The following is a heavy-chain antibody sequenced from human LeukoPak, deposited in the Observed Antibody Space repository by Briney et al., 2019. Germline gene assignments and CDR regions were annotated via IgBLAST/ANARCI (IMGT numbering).Heavy chain of an antibody. Sequence: GGSLRLSCAASGFTFSDHYMDWVRQAPGKGLEWVGRSRDKANSYTTEYAASVEGRFTVSRDDSKKSLYLKMDSLKSEDTAVYYCARVKVESGSYYFDSWGQGTLVTVSS. D-gene: IGHD1-26*01. CDR2: SRDKANSYTT. J-gene: IGHJ4*02. CDR1: GFTFSDHY. CDR3: ARVKVESGSYYFDS. V-gene: IGHV3-72*01.